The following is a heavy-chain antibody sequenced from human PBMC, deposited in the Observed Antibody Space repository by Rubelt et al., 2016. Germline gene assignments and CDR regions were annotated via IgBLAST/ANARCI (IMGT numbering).Heavy chain of an antibody. J-gene: IGHJ3*01. CDR1: GHNFIGYH. Sequence: QEQLVQSGAEVRKPGASVSISCKPSGHNFIGYHIHWVRQAPGQGLEWMGIITSSGGATAYAKKFQGRVSLTRDTLELNSLRPEDTAVYFCAARHGTQTYGAFDLWGQGTKVTVSS. CDR3: AARHGTQTYGAFDL. V-gene: IGHV1-46*01. CDR2: ITSSGGAT. D-gene: IGHD6-13*01.